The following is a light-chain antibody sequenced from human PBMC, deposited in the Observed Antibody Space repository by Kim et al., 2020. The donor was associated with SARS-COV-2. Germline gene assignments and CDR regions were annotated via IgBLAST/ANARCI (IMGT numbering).Light chain of an antibody. J-gene: IGKJ2*01. CDR1: QSIRSN. V-gene: IGKV3-15*01. CDR2: GAS. Sequence: SVSPGERAPLSCRASQSIRSNLAWYQQKPGQPPRLLIYGASTRASGIPARFSGSGSGTEFTLTISSLQSEDFAVYYCQHYNNWPYTFGQGTKLEI. CDR3: QHYNNWPYT.